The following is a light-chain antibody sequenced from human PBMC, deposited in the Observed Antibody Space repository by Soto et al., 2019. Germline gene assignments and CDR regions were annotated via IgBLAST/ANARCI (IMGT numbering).Light chain of an antibody. Sequence: QLVLTQSPSASASLGASVKLTCTLSSGHSTYAIAWHQQQPEKGPRYLIKLNSDGSHSKGDGIPDRFSGSSSGAERYLTISSLQSEDEADYYCQTWGTGIQVIFGGGTKLTVL. CDR1: SGHSTYA. V-gene: IGLV4-69*01. CDR2: LNSDGSH. CDR3: QTWGTGIQVI. J-gene: IGLJ2*01.